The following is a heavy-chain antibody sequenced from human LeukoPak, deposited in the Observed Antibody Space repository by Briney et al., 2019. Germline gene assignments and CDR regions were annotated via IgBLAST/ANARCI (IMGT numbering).Heavy chain of an antibody. Sequence: ASVTVSCKASGYTFTSYYMHWVRQAPGQGLEWVGIINPSGGSTSYAQNFPGRVTMTRDTSTSTVYMELSSLRFADPAVYYCAREGVWGSYRPFDYWGQGTLVTVSS. CDR1: GYTFTSYY. D-gene: IGHD3-16*02. CDR3: AREGVWGSYRPFDY. V-gene: IGHV1-46*01. J-gene: IGHJ4*02. CDR2: INPSGGST.